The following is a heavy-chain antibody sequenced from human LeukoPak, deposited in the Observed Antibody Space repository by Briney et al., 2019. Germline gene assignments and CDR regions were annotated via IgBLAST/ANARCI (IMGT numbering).Heavy chain of an antibody. CDR2: IKQDGSEK. CDR1: GFTFSSYW. Sequence: GGSLRLSCAASGFTFSSYWMSWVRQDPGKGLEWVANIKQDGSEKYYVDSVKGRFNISGDNAKNSLYLERNGLRGEDTGVYYWSRDDRVNWFVPWGQGTLVTVCS. J-gene: IGHJ5*02. V-gene: IGHV3-7*01. D-gene: IGHD3-10*01. CDR3: SRDDRVNWFVP.